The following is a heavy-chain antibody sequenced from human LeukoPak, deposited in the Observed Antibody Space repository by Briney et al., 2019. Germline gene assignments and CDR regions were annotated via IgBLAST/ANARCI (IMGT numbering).Heavy chain of an antibody. CDR1: TDSITTYY. CDR3: VRDPPGSGSYLDY. CDR2: VYYTGST. V-gene: IGHV4-59*01. J-gene: IGHJ4*02. D-gene: IGHD3-10*01. Sequence: SETLSFTCTVSTDSITTYYWTWVRQPPGKGLEYIGYVYYTGSTNYNPSLKSRVTISLDTSKNQFSLKLTSVTAADTAVYYCVRDPPGSGSYLDYWGQGTLVTVSS.